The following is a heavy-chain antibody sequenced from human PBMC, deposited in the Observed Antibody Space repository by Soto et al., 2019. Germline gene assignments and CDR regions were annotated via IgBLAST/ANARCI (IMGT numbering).Heavy chain of an antibody. Sequence: ASVKVSCKASGYTLTGYYMHWVRQAPGQGLEWMGWINPNSGGTNYAQKFQGWVTMTRDTSISTAYMELSRLRSDDTAVYYCARDLAVAGNSLFDYWGQGTLVTVSS. CDR3: ARDLAVAGNSLFDY. J-gene: IGHJ4*02. V-gene: IGHV1-2*04. CDR1: GYTLTGYY. D-gene: IGHD6-19*01. CDR2: INPNSGGT.